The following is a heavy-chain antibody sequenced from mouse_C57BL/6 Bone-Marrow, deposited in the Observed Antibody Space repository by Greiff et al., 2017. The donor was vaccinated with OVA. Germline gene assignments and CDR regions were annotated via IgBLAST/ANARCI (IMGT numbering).Heavy chain of an antibody. CDR2: ISDGGSYT. Sequence: EVNVVESGGGLVKPGGSLKLSCAASGFTFSSYAMSWVRQTPEKRLEWVATISDGGSYTYYPANVKGRFTISRDNAKHNLYLQMSHLKAENTAKYYCATPLYGSSLFDYWGQGTTLTVSA. D-gene: IGHD1-1*01. CDR3: ATPLYGSSLFDY. V-gene: IGHV5-4*03. J-gene: IGHJ2*01. CDR1: GFTFSSYA.